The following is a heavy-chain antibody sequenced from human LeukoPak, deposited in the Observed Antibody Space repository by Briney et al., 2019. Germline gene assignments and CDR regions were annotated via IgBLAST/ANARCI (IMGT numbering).Heavy chain of an antibody. CDR2: IYSDDST. V-gene: IGHV3-53*01. CDR3: ASSSMVRGVIVYYYYMDV. CDR1: GFTVRSNH. D-gene: IGHD3-10*01. Sequence: GGSLRLSCAASGFTVRSNHMSWVRQAPGKGLEWVSVIYSDDSTNNADSVKGRFTISRDNAKNTLYLQMNSLRAEDTAVYYCASSSMVRGVIVYYYYMDVWGKGITVTVSS. J-gene: IGHJ6*03.